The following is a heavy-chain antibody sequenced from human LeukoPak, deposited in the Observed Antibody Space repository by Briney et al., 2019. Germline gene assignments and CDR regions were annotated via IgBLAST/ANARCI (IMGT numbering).Heavy chain of an antibody. J-gene: IGHJ5*02. CDR1: GYTFTGYY. D-gene: IGHD3-3*01. CDR3: AREEKRITIFGVVIQNWFDP. Sequence: ASVTVSRKASGYTFTGYYMHWVRQAPGQGLEWMGWINPNSGGTNYAQKFQGRVTMTRDTSISTAYMELSRLRSDDTAVYYCAREEKRITIFGVVIQNWFDPWGQGTLVTVSS. V-gene: IGHV1-2*02. CDR2: INPNSGGT.